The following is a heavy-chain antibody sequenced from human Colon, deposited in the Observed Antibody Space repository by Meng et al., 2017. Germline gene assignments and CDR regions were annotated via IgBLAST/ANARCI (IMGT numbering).Heavy chain of an antibody. CDR2: ISYDGSNK. CDR1: GFTFSSYA. CDR3: ARGVEWELPLDI. V-gene: IGHV3-30*04. Sequence: GGSLRLSCAASGFTFSSYAVHWVRQAPGQGLEWVAVISYDGSNKYYADSVKGRFTISRDNSKNTLYLQMNSLRAEDTAVYYCARGVEWELPLDIWGQGTMVTVSS. D-gene: IGHD1-26*01. J-gene: IGHJ3*02.